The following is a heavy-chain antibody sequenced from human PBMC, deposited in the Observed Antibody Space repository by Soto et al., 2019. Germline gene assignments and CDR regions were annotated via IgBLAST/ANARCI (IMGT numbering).Heavy chain of an antibody. Sequence: SETLSLPWTVSGGSISSSSYYWGWIRQPPGKGLEWIGCIYYSGSTYYNPSLKSRVTISVDTSKNQFSLKLSSVTAADTAVYYCARRPYGSGSYYKNYHRYLIAVRGQRTTVTGSS. J-gene: IGHJ6*02. CDR2: IYYSGST. CDR1: GGSISSSSYY. CDR3: ARRPYGSGSYYKNYHRYLIAV. D-gene: IGHD3-10*01. V-gene: IGHV4-39*01.